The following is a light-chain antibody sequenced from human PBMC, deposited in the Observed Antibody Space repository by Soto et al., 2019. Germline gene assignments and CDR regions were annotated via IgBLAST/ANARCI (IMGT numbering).Light chain of an antibody. CDR1: QSVLYSSNNKNY. V-gene: IGKV4-1*01. Sequence: DIVMTQSPDSLAVSLGERATINCKSSQSVLYSSNNKNYLVWYQQKPGQPPRLLIYWASTRESGVPDRFSGSGSGTEFTLTISSLQAEDVAVYYCQQYYSTPRTFGQGTKVEIK. J-gene: IGKJ1*01. CDR3: QQYYSTPRT. CDR2: WAS.